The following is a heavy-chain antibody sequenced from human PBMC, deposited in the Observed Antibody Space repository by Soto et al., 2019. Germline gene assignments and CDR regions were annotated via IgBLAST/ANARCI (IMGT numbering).Heavy chain of an antibody. CDR3: ARGEGWGYSYAPFDY. CDR2: IYYSGST. V-gene: IGHV4-30-4*01. J-gene: IGHJ4*02. D-gene: IGHD5-18*01. CDR1: GGSISSGDYY. Sequence: QVQLQESGPGLVKPSQTLSLTCTVSGGSISSGDYYWSWIRQPPGKGLEWIGYIYYSGSTYYNLSLKSRVTISVDTSKNQFSLKLSSVTAADTAVYYCARGEGWGYSYAPFDYWGQGTLVTVSS.